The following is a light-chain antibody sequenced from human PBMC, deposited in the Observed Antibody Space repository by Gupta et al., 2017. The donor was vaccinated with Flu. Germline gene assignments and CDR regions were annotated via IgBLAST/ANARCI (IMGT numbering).Light chain of an antibody. J-gene: IGLJ1*01. CDR3: SSYTSSSTQV. Sequence: SALTQPASVSGSPGPSITISCSGTSSDIGGYNYVSWYQQHPGKAPKLMIYEVSNRPSGVSNHFFGSKSGNTASLTISGLQAEDEADYYCSSYTSSSTQVFGTGTKVTVL. V-gene: IGLV2-14*01. CDR2: EVS. CDR1: SSDIGGYNY.